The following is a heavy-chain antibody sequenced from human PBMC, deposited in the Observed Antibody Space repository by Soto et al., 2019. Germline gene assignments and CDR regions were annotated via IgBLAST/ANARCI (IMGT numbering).Heavy chain of an antibody. Sequence: EVQLLESGGGLVQPGRSLRLSCAASGFTFDDYAMHWVRQAPGKGLEWVSGISWNSGSIGYADSVKGRFTISRDNAKNSLYLQMNSLRAEDTALYYCAKDMHEGIAVAGLFDYWGQGTLVTVSS. CDR2: ISWNSGSI. J-gene: IGHJ4*02. V-gene: IGHV3-9*01. CDR1: GFTFDDYA. CDR3: AKDMHEGIAVAGLFDY. D-gene: IGHD6-19*01.